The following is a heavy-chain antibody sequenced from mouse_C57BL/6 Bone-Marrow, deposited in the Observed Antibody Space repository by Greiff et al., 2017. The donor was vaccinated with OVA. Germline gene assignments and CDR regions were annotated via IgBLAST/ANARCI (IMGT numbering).Heavy chain of an antibody. CDR1: GYTFTSYW. Sequence: QVQLQQPGAELVKPWASVKLSCKASGYTFTSYWMQWVNQRPGQGLVWIGEFVPSDSYTNYNPKLKGKATLTVDTSSSTAYIQLSRLTSEDSAVYYCARRGGYTWFAYGGKGTLVTVPA. CDR3: ARRGGYTWFAY. CDR2: FVPSDSYT. V-gene: IGHV1-50*01. J-gene: IGHJ3*01. D-gene: IGHD2-2*01.